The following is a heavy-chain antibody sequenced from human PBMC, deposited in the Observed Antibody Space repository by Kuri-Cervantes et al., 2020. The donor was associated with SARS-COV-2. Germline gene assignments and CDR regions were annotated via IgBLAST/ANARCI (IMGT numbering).Heavy chain of an antibody. Sequence: GGSLRLSCAASGFTVSSNYMSWVRQAPGKGLEWVANIKQDGSEKYYVDSVKGRFTISRDNAKNSLYLQMNSLRAEDTAVYYCAIYEIAYDFWSDYYLGYWGQGTLVTVSS. CDR3: AIYEIAYDFWSDYYLGY. J-gene: IGHJ4*02. CDR2: IKQDGSEK. D-gene: IGHD3-3*01. CDR1: GFTVSSNY. V-gene: IGHV3-7*01.